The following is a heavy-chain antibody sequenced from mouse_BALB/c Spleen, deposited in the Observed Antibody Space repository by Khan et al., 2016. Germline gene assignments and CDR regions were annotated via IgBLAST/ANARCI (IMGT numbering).Heavy chain of an antibody. D-gene: IGHD1-3*01. Sequence: EVQLQESGPGLVKPSQSLSLTCTVTGYSITSDYAWNWIRQFPGNKLEWMGYIDSSGSTTYNPSLKSRVSITRDTSKNQIFLQLNSVNTEDRATYKCERPNYLFVYWSKGTLVTVSA. J-gene: IGHJ3*01. CDR1: GYSITSDYA. CDR2: IDSSGST. CDR3: ERPNYLFVY. V-gene: IGHV3-2*02.